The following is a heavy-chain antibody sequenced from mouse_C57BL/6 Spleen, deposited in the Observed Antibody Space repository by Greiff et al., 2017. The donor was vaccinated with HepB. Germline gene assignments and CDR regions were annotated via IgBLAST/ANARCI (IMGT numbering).Heavy chain of an antibody. CDR3: ARMSYYYGSSLDS. Sequence: QVQLQQSGAELVKPGASVKMSCKASGYTFTSYWITWVKQRPGQGLEWIGDIYLGSGSTNYNEKFKSKATLTVDTSSSTAYMQLSSLTSGDSAVYYCARMSYYYGSSLDSWGQGTTLTVAS. D-gene: IGHD1-1*01. V-gene: IGHV1-55*01. CDR2: IYLGSGST. J-gene: IGHJ2*01. CDR1: GYTFTSYW.